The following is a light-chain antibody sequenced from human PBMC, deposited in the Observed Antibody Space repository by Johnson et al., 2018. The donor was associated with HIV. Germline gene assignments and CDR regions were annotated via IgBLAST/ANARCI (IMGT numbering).Light chain of an antibody. V-gene: IGLV1-51*01. Sequence: QSILTQPPSVSAAPGQKVTISCSGTSSNIGNNYVSWYQQLPGTAPKLLIYDNDKRPSGIPARFSGSKSGPSATLGITGLQTGDEADYYCGTWDSSLSANVFGTGTKVTVL. CDR1: SSNIGNNY. J-gene: IGLJ1*01. CDR2: DND. CDR3: GTWDSSLSANV.